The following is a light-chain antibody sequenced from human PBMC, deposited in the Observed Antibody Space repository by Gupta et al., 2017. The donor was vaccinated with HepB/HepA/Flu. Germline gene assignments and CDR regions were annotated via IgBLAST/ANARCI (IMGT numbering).Light chain of an antibody. CDR3: QQHHSYPPVT. CDR1: QGISTY. Sequence: DIQLTKSPSFLSSAVGDGVTTTCRTSQGISTYLAWYQQEPGKAPKRLIYAASTLQSGVTSRFSGGGGGRKVTLTISSRQQDDFAAYYFQQHHSYPPVTFGQGTQVEIK. V-gene: IGKV1-9*01. J-gene: IGKJ5*01. CDR2: AAS.